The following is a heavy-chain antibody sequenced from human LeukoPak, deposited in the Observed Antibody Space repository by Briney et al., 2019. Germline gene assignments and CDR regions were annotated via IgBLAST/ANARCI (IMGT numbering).Heavy chain of an antibody. CDR1: GGSISSYY. J-gene: IGHJ5*02. D-gene: IGHD2-2*01. Sequence: SETLSLTCTVSGGSISSYYWSWIRQPPGKALEWIGYIYYSGSTNYNPSLKSRVTISVDTSKNQFSLKLSSVTAADTAVYYCARDRCSSTSCYARWFDPWGQGTRVTVSS. V-gene: IGHV4-59*01. CDR3: ARDRCSSTSCYARWFDP. CDR2: IYYSGST.